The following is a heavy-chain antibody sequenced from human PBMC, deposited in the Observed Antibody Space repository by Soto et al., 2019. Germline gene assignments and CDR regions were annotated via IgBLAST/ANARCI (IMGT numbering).Heavy chain of an antibody. CDR2: IYYSGST. V-gene: IGHV4-59*08. Sequence: SETLSLTCTVSGCSISSYYWSWIRQPPGKGLEWIGYIYYSGSTNYNPSLKSRVTISVDTSKNQFSLKLSSVTAADTAVYYCARHPLWFGERIDPWGQGTLVTVS. J-gene: IGHJ5*02. CDR3: ARHPLWFGERIDP. CDR1: GCSISSYY. D-gene: IGHD3-10*01.